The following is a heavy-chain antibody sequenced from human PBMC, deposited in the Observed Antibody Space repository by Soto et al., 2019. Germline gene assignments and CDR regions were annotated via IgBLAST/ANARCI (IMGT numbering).Heavy chain of an antibody. D-gene: IGHD2-2*01. CDR3: ARDSTSPDY. CDR2: MNGNSGLT. CDR1: GYSFASND. V-gene: IGHV1-8*01. J-gene: IGHJ4*02. Sequence: QVPLVQSGAEVKKPGASVKISCKTSGYSFASNDITWVRQAPGQGLEWMGWMNGNSGLTGYAQKFQGRVTMTRNTSISTDYMELSSLKSEDTAVYYCARDSTSPDYWGQGTLVIVSS.